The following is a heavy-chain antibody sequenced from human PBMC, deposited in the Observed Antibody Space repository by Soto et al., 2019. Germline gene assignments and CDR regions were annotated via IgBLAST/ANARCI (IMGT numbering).Heavy chain of an antibody. V-gene: IGHV4-30-2*01. CDR3: AREVVRGAFDY. J-gene: IGHJ4*02. CDR1: GGSISSGGYC. D-gene: IGHD2-2*01. CDR2: IYHSGST. Sequence: PSETLSLTCAVSGGSISSGGYCWSWIRQPQGKGLEWIGYIYHSGSTYYNASLKSRVTISVDRSKNQFSLNLSSVNAADTAVYYCAREVVRGAFDYWGQGTLVTVSS.